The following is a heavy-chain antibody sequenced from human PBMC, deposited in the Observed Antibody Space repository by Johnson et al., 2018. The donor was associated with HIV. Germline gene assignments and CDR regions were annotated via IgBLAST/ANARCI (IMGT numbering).Heavy chain of an antibody. CDR3: ARLPSGYSRDAFDI. CDR2: ISGSGGNT. J-gene: IGHJ3*02. Sequence: VQLVESGGGLVQPGGSLRLSCAASGFTFSSYAMSWVRQAPGTGLEWVAAISGSGGNTYYADSVKGRVTISRDNSKNTLYLQMNSLRPEDTAIYYCARLPSGYSRDAFDIWGQGTMVTVSS. CDR1: GFTFSSYA. D-gene: IGHD5-18*01. V-gene: IGHV3-23*04.